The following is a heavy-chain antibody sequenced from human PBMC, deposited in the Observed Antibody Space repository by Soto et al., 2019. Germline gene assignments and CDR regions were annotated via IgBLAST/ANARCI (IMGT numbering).Heavy chain of an antibody. CDR2: IKGKTDGGTT. CDR3: ATDQYDSSGYYSPDAFDI. CDR1: GFSFTNAW. Sequence: GGSLRLSCAASGFSFTNAWMNWVRQAPGKGLEWVGRIKGKTDGGTTDYAAPVKGRFTISRDDSKNTLYLQMNSLITEDTALYYCATDQYDSSGYYSPDAFDIWRQGTMGTV. D-gene: IGHD3-22*01. V-gene: IGHV3-15*07. J-gene: IGHJ3*02.